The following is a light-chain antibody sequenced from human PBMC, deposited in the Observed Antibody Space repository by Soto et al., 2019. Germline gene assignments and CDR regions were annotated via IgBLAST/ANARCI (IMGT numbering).Light chain of an antibody. CDR3: QQRSNWPIT. CDR1: QSVRDRY. CDR2: DTS. Sequence: EIVLTQSPGTLSLSPGERATLSCRASQSVRDRYLAWYQQKPGQAPSLLIYDTSNRATGIPARFSGSGSGTDFTLTISSLEPEDFAVYYCQQRSNWPITFGQGTRLEIK. V-gene: IGKV3-11*01. J-gene: IGKJ5*01.